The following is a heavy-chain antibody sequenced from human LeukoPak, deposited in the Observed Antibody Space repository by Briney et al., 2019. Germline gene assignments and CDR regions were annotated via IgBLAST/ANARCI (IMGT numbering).Heavy chain of an antibody. D-gene: IGHD3-22*01. CDR1: GFTFSDYY. Sequence: PGGSLRLSCAASGFTFSDYYMSWIRQAPGKGLEWVSYISGSSDYTNYADSVKGRFTISRDNAKNSLYLQMNSLRAEDTAVYYCARDRARYYDSSGSASFDYWGQGTLVTVSS. J-gene: IGHJ4*02. CDR2: ISGSSDYT. CDR3: ARDRARYYDSSGSASFDY. V-gene: IGHV3-11*05.